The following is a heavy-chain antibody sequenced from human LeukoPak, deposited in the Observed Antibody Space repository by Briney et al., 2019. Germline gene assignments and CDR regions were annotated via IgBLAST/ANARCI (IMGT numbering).Heavy chain of an antibody. CDR3: ARFGTDWNSSGGTGADLLDV. D-gene: IGHD1-7*01. V-gene: IGHV4-39*01. CDR1: GGSISSSSYY. J-gene: IGHJ3*01. CDR2: ISYSGNA. Sequence: SSETLSLTCTVSGGSISSSSYYWGWIRQPPGKGLELIGSISYSGNAYYNPSLKSRVTVSVDTSKNQFSLKLTSVTAADTAVYYCARFGTDWNSSGGTGADLLDVWGQGTMVTVSS.